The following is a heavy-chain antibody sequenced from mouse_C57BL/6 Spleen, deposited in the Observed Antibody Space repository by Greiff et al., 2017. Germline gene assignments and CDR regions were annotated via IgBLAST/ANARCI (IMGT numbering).Heavy chain of an antibody. J-gene: IGHJ3*01. D-gene: IGHD2-5*01. CDR3: TTSSNGFAY. CDR1: GFNIKDDY. Sequence: VQLQQSGAELVRPGASVKLSCTASGFNIKDDYLHWVKQRPEQGLEWIGWIDPENGDTEYASKFQGKATITADTSSNPAYLQLSSLTSEDTAVYYCTTSSNGFAYGGQGTLVTVSA. CDR2: IDPENGDT. V-gene: IGHV14-4*01.